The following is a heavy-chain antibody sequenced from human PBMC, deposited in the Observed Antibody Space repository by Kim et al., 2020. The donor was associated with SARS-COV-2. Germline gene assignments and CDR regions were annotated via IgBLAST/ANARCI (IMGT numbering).Heavy chain of an antibody. D-gene: IGHD3-10*01. V-gene: IGHV1-3*01. CDR2: T. CDR3: ARGYYGPAGGMDV. Sequence: TKYSQKFQGRVTINRDTSASTVYMDLSSLTSEDTAVYYCARGYYGPAGGMDVWGQGTTVTVSS. J-gene: IGHJ6*02.